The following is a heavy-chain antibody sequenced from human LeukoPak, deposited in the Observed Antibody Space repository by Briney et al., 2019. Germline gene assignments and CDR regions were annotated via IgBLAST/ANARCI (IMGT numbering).Heavy chain of an antibody. D-gene: IGHD6-13*01. CDR3: ARERIAAAGTMDY. Sequence: SETLSLTCTVSGGSISSSSYYWGWIRQPPGNGLEWIGSIYYSGSTYYNPSLKSRVTISVDTSKNQFSLKLSSVTAADTAVYYCARERIAAAGTMDYWGQGTLVTVSS. V-gene: IGHV4-39*07. CDR2: IYYSGST. CDR1: GGSISSSSYY. J-gene: IGHJ4*02.